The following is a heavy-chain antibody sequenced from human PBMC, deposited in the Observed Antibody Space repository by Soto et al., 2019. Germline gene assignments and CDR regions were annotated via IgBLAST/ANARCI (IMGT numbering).Heavy chain of an antibody. V-gene: IGHV3-23*01. J-gene: IGHJ4*02. CDR3: GKAPRLDY. CDR2: LSKSGEST. CDR1: GFTFSSYA. Sequence: EVELLESGGGLVQPGGSLRLSCAAFGFTFSSYAMNWVRQAPGKGLEWVSGLSKSGESTYYADSVKGRFTISRDNSKDTLYLQMNSRRAEDTAVDYCGKAPRLDYWGQGTLVTVSS.